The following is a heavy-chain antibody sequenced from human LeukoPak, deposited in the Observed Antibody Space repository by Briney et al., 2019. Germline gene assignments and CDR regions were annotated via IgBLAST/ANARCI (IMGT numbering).Heavy chain of an antibody. CDR2: IYYSGST. Sequence: SETLSLTCTVSGGSISSSSYYWGWIRQPPGKGLEWIGYIYYSGSTYYNPSLKSRVTMSVDTSKNQFSLKLTSVTAADTAVYYCARQSRGSFDYWGQGTLVTVSS. CDR1: GGSISSSSYY. J-gene: IGHJ4*02. D-gene: IGHD6-25*01. CDR3: ARQSRGSFDY. V-gene: IGHV4-39*01.